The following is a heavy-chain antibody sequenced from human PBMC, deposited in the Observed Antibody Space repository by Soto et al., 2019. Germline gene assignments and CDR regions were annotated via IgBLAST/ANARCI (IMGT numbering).Heavy chain of an antibody. J-gene: IGHJ5*01. D-gene: IGHD3-3*01. CDR1: TLTVSLYG. CDR2: ISNDGGTQ. Sequence: PGGSLRLSCAASTLTVSLYGIQWVRQAPGKGLDWVAFISNDGGTQYYADSVKGRFSISRDNSMNTVDLHMNSLRAEDTAIYYCARDIWSGNYKCFDSWGQGTLVTVSS. CDR3: ARDIWSGNYKCFDS. V-gene: IGHV3-30*03.